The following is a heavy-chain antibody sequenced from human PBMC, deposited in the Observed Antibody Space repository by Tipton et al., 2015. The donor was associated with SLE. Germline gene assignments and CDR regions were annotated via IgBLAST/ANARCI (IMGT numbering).Heavy chain of an antibody. J-gene: IGHJ3*02. CDR1: GGSFSGYY. D-gene: IGHD4-17*01. V-gene: IGHV3-11*04. CDR3: ARDRTVTTTWAFDI. CDR2: ISSSGSTI. Sequence: LSLTCAVYGGSFSGYYWSWVRQAPGKGLEWVSYISSSGSTIYYADSVKGRFTISRDNAKNSLYLQMNSLRAEDTAVYYCARDRTVTTTWAFDIWGQGTMVPVSP.